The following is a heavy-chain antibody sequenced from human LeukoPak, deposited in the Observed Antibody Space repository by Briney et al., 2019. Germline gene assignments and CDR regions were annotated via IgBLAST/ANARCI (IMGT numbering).Heavy chain of an antibody. CDR1: GFTFSSYT. D-gene: IGHD3-10*01. V-gene: IGHV3-23*01. J-gene: IGHJ4*02. Sequence: GGSLRLSCAASGFTFSSYTMSWVRQAPGKGLEWVSAISGSGGSTYYADSVKGRFTISRDNSKKTLYLQMNSLRAEDTAVYYCAREVVRGVIDYWGQGTLVTVSS. CDR3: AREVVRGVIDY. CDR2: ISGSGGST.